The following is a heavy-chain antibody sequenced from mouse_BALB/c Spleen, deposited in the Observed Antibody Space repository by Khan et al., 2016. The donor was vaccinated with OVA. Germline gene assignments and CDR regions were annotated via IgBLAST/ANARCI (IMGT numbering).Heavy chain of an antibody. CDR1: GYSITSVYA. D-gene: IGHD1-1*01. CDR3: ARGNYYGYAMDY. Sequence: EVQLQESGPGLVKPSQSLSLTCTVAGYSITSVYAWNWIRQFPGNKLEWMGYISYSGSTSYNPSLKSRISITRDTSKNLFFLQLNSETTEDTATYYCARGNYYGYAMDYWGQGTSVTVSS. V-gene: IGHV3-2*02. J-gene: IGHJ4*01. CDR2: ISYSGST.